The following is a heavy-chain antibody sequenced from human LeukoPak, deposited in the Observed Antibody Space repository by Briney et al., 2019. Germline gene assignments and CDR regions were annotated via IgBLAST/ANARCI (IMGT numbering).Heavy chain of an antibody. J-gene: IGHJ4*02. D-gene: IGHD3-9*01. Sequence: GGSLRLSCAASGFTFSSYSMNWVRQAPGKGLEWVSSISSSSSYIYYADSVKGRFTISRDNAKNSLYLQMNSLRAEDTAVYYCATDRLRYFDWSQDFDYWGQGTLVTVSS. CDR2: ISSSSSYI. CDR3: ATDRLRYFDWSQDFDY. CDR1: GFTFSSYS. V-gene: IGHV3-21*01.